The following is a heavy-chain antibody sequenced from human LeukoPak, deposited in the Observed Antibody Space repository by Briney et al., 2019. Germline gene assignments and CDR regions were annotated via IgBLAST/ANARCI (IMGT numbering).Heavy chain of an antibody. CDR2: IYSGGNT. Sequence: PGGSLRLSCAASGFTFSSYWMSWVRQAPGKGLEWVSVIYSGGNTYYADSVKGRFSISRDNSKSTLYLQMNSLRVEDTAVYYCAGSRLSAEYFQFWGQGTLVAVSS. CDR3: AGSRLSAEYFQF. J-gene: IGHJ1*01. CDR1: GFTFSSYW. V-gene: IGHV3-66*01.